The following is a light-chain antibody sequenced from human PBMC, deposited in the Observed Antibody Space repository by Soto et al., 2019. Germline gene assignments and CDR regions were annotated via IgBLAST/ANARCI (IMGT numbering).Light chain of an antibody. CDR2: GAS. CDR3: QQYNEWPPLT. Sequence: IVMTQSPATLSASPGERATLSCRARRSISNNVAWYQQKPGQATRLLLYGASTRATGIPARFSASGSGTQFTRIISSLQSEDFAVYFCQQYNEWPPLTFGGGTKVEI. CDR1: RSISNN. V-gene: IGKV3-15*01. J-gene: IGKJ4*01.